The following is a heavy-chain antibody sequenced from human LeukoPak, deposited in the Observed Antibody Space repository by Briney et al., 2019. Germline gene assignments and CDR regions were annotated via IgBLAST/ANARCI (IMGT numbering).Heavy chain of an antibody. D-gene: IGHD6-6*01. J-gene: IGHJ4*02. Sequence: PSETLSLTCAVSGGSISSSNWWRWVRPPPGKGLELIGEIYHSGSTNYNPSLKSRVTISVDTSKNQFSLKLSSVTAADTAVYYCARRRRGSSSGYYFDYWGQGTLVTVSS. CDR3: ARRRRGSSSGYYFDY. CDR2: IYHSGST. CDR1: GGSISSSNW. V-gene: IGHV4-4*02.